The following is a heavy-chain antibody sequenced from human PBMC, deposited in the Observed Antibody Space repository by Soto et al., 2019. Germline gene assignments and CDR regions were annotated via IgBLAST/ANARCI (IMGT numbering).Heavy chain of an antibody. CDR3: TRGVTTDN. D-gene: IGHD2-21*02. Sequence: VPLLESGGGLVQPGGSLRLSCAASGFSFKTYGMSWVRQAPGKGLEWVSGISGSGVSTYYVDSVKGRFTISRDNSKNMLFVQMNSLRAEDTAVYYCTRGVTTDNWGQGTLVTVSS. V-gene: IGHV3-23*01. CDR2: ISGSGVST. CDR1: GFSFKTYG. J-gene: IGHJ4*02.